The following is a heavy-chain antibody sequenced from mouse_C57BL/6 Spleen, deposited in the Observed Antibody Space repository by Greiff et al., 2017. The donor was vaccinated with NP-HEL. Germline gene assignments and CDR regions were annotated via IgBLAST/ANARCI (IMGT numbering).Heavy chain of an antibody. V-gene: IGHV1-42*01. D-gene: IGHD2-2*01. J-gene: IGHJ3*01. CDR1: GYSFTGYY. Sequence: VQLKQSGPELVKPGASVKISCKASGYSFTGYYMNWVKQSPEKSLEWIGEINPSTGGTTYNQKFKAKATLTVDKSSSTAYMQLKSLTSEDSAVYYCARGGYGENFAYWGQGTLVTVSA. CDR3: ARGGYGENFAY. CDR2: INPSTGGT.